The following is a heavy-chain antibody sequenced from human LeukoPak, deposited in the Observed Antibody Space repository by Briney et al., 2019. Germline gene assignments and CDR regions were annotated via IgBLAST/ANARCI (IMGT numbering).Heavy chain of an antibody. D-gene: IGHD6-13*01. J-gene: IGHJ4*02. CDR3: ARDTSDSWYDIFGDY. CDR1: GYSFIGYG. CDR2: ISGNTGNT. V-gene: IGHV1-18*01. Sequence: ASVKVSCKASGYSFIGYGISWVRQAPGQGLEWMGWISGNTGNTDYSEKFQGRVTMTKDTSTTTAYLELRGLRSDDTAMYYCARDTSDSWYDIFGDYSGQGTLVTVSS.